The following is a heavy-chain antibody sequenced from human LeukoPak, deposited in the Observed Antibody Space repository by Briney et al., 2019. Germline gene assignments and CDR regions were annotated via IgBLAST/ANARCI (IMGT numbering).Heavy chain of an antibody. V-gene: IGHV4-59*01. Sequence: SETLTLTCTVSGGSITGYYWNWIRQPPGKGLEWIGYIYNSGSTNYNPSLKSRVTMSLDTSKNQFSLKLSSVTAADTAVYHCARYVRSGNYMFDSWGQGTLATVSS. CDR2: IYNSGST. D-gene: IGHD3-3*01. CDR1: GGSITGYY. J-gene: IGHJ4*02. CDR3: ARYVRSGNYMFDS.